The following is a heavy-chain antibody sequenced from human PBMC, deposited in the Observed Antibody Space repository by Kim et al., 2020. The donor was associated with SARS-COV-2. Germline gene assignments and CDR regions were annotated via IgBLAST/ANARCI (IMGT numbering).Heavy chain of an antibody. Sequence: GESLKISCKGSGYSFTSYWIGWVRQMPGKGLEWMGIIYPGDSDTRYSPSFQGQVTISADKSISTAYLQWSSLKASDTAMYYCARQASHYDILTGYYLGGMDVWGQGTTVTVSS. CDR3: ARQASHYDILTGYYLGGMDV. CDR1: GYSFTSYW. D-gene: IGHD3-9*01. V-gene: IGHV5-51*01. CDR2: IYPGDSDT. J-gene: IGHJ6*02.